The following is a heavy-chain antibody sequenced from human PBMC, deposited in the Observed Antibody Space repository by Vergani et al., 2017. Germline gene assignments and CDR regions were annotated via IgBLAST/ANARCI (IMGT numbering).Heavy chain of an antibody. CDR1: GGSISSGTFH. CDR3: TRHWAVVAANNWFDP. CDR2: FLTSGST. D-gene: IGHD2-15*01. V-gene: IGHV4-61*02. J-gene: IGHJ5*02. Sequence: QVQLQESGPGLVKPSQTLSLTCTVSGGSISSGTFHWTWIRQPAGKGLEWIGRFLTSGSTNYNPSLKSRVTISVDTSKNQFSLKLRSVTAADTAVYYCTRHWAVVAANNWFDPWGQGTLVTVSS.